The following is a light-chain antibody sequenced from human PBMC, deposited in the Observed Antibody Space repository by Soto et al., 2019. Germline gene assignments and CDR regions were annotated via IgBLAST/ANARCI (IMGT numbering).Light chain of an antibody. CDR3: QSYDSSLSGSGV. CDR1: SSNIGAGYY. V-gene: IGLV1-40*01. CDR2: GNS. Sequence: QSVLTQPPSVSGAPGQRVTISCTGSSSNIGAGYYVHWYQQLPGTAPKLLIYGNSNRPSGVPDRFSGSKSGTSASLAITGLQVEDEADYYCQSYDSSLSGSGVFGGGTKVTVL. J-gene: IGLJ2*01.